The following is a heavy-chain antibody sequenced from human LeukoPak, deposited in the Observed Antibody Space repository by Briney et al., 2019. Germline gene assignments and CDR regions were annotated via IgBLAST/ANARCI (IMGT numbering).Heavy chain of an antibody. CDR3: AKSHSVAQRGYFDY. J-gene: IGHJ4*02. D-gene: IGHD4-23*01. CDR1: GFTFSTYA. CDR2: VANSGGDT. Sequence: GGSLRLSCAASGFTFSTYAMSWVRQAPGKGLEWVSTVANSGGDTYYADSVKGRFTISRDNSRNTVYLQINSLRAEDTAVYYCAKSHSVAQRGYFDYWGQRTLVTVSS. V-gene: IGHV3-23*01.